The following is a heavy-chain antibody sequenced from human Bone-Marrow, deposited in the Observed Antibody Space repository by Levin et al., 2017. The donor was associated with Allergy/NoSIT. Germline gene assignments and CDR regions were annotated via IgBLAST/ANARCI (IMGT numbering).Heavy chain of an antibody. CDR3: ARGRQWLVIDY. CDR2: MNPNSGNT. Sequence: GESLKISCKASGYTFTSYDINWVRQATGQGLEWMGWMNPNSGNTGYAQKFQGRVTMTRNTSISTAYMELSSLRSEDTAVYYCARGRQWLVIDYWGQGTLVTVSS. V-gene: IGHV1-8*01. CDR1: GYTFTSYD. J-gene: IGHJ4*02. D-gene: IGHD6-19*01.